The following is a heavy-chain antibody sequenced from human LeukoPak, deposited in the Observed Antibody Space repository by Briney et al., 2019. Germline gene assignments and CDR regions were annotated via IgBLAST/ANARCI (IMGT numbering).Heavy chain of an antibody. Sequence: GGSLRLSCAASGFTFSSYGMLWVRQAPGKGLEWVAVIWYDGSNKYYADSVKGRFTISRDNSKNTLYLQMNSLRAEDTAVYYCAKGGLVATIRESQYYYMDVWGKGTTVTVSS. CDR2: IWYDGSNK. CDR1: GFTFSSYG. V-gene: IGHV3-33*06. D-gene: IGHD5-12*01. CDR3: AKGGLVATIRESQYYYMDV. J-gene: IGHJ6*03.